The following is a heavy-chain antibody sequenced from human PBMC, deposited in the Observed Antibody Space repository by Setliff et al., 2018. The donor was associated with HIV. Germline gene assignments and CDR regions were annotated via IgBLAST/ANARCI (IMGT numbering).Heavy chain of an antibody. CDR2: ISPNSGGT. Sequence: ASVKVSCKASGYTFTGYYMHWVRQAPGQGLEWMGWISPNSGGTNYAQKFQGWVTMTRDTSISTAYMELSRLRSDDTAVYYCARGRATISSPELDAFDIWGQGTMVTVS. D-gene: IGHD5-12*01. J-gene: IGHJ3*02. CDR3: ARGRATISSPELDAFDI. CDR1: GYTFTGYY. V-gene: IGHV1-2*04.